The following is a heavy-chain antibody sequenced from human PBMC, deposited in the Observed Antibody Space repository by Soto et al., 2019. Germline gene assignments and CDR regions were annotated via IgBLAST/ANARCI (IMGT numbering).Heavy chain of an antibody. J-gene: IGHJ6*02. Sequence: GASVKVSCKVSGYTLTELSMHWVRQAPGKGLEWMGGFDPEDGETIYAQKFQGRVTMTEDTSTDTAYMELSSLRSEDTAVYYCATYGRYSGYDSKYYYYYYGMDVWGQGTTVTVSS. D-gene: IGHD5-12*01. V-gene: IGHV1-24*01. CDR1: GYTLTELS. CDR2: FDPEDGET. CDR3: ATYGRYSGYDSKYYYYYYGMDV.